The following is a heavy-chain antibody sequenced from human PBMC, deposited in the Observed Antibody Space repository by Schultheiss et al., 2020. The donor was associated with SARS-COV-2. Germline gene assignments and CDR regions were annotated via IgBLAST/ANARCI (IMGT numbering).Heavy chain of an antibody. J-gene: IGHJ4*02. D-gene: IGHD5-18*01. CDR2: ISYSGST. V-gene: IGHV4-61*01. CDR3: ARDGYSYGTFGY. CDR1: GYSISSGYY. Sequence: SETLSLTCTVSGYSISSGYYWSWIRQPPGKGLEWIGYISYSGSTNYNPSLKSRVTVSVDTSKNQFSLKLRSVTPADTAVYFCARDGYSYGTFGYWGQGTLVTVSS.